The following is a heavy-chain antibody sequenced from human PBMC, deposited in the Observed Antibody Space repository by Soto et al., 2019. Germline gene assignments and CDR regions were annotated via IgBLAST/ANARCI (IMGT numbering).Heavy chain of an antibody. CDR3: AAGGKNGYIK. V-gene: IGHV1-69*13. CDR2: IIPILGTT. Sequence: GASVKVSCKASRDTFDSYAMTWARLAPGQGLEWMGGIIPILGTTKYAQKFQGRVTMTADESTSTVYMELSSLRSEDGAVYYCAAGGKNGYIKWGQGTQVTVSS. J-gene: IGHJ4*02. CDR1: RDTFDSYA. D-gene: IGHD1-1*01.